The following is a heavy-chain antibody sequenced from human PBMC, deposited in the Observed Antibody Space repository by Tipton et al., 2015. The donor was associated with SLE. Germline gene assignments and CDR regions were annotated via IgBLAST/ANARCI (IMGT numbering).Heavy chain of an antibody. CDR2: TYHSGSS. J-gene: IGHJ4*02. CDR3: AATVTIIFDY. CDR1: GASLTSGGYY. Sequence: TLSLTCSVSGASLTSGGYYWSWIRQFPGKDLEWIGNTYHSGSSYYKSSLKSRVTISVDTSKNQFSLKLTSVTAADTAVYYCAATVTIIFDYWGQGNLVTVSS. D-gene: IGHD4-17*01. V-gene: IGHV4-31*03.